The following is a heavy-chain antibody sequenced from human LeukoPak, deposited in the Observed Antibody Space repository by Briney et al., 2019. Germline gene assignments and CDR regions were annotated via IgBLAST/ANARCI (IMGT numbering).Heavy chain of an antibody. CDR1: GGSFSGYY. D-gene: IGHD2-2*02. J-gene: IGHJ5*02. CDR3: ARPVLGYCSSTSCYTGWFDP. CDR2: INHSGST. V-gene: IGHV4-34*01. Sequence: SETLSLTCAVYGGSFSGYYWSWIRQPPGKGLEWIGEINHSGSTNYNPSLKSRVTISVDTSKNQFSLKLSSVTAADTAVYYCARPVLGYCSSTSCYTGWFDPWGQGTLVTVSS.